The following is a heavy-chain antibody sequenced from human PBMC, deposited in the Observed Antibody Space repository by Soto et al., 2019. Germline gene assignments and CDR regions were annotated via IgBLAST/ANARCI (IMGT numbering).Heavy chain of an antibody. CDR1: GFTFSSYA. J-gene: IGHJ4*02. CDR2: ISGSGGST. D-gene: IGHD5-12*01. Sequence: EVRLLESGGGLVQPGGSLRLSCAASGFTFSSYAMSWVRQAPGKGLEWVSAISGSGGSTYYADSVKGRFTISRDNSKNTLYLQMNSLRAEDTAVYYCAKDDRPYGGYGDYWGQGTLVTVSS. V-gene: IGHV3-23*01. CDR3: AKDDRPYGGYGDY.